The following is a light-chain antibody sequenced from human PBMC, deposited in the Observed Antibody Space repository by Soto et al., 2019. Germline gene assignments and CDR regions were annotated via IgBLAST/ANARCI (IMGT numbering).Light chain of an antibody. CDR3: QSYDSGLSGYV. V-gene: IGLV2-8*01. J-gene: IGLJ1*01. CDR1: SSDVGGYNY. CDR2: EVS. Sequence: QSALTQPPSASGSPGQSVTISCTGTSSDVGGYNYVSWYQQHPGKAPKLMIYEVSKRPSGVPDRFSGSKSGNTASLTVSGLQAEDEADYYCQSYDSGLSGYVFGTGTKLTVL.